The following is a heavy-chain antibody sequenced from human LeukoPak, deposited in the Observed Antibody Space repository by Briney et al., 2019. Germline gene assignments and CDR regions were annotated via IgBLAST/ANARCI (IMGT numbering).Heavy chain of an antibody. V-gene: IGHV1-69*04. Sequence: SVKVSCKASGGTFSSYAISWVRQAPGQGLEWMGRIIPILGIANYAQKFQGRVTITADKSTSTAYMELSSLGSEDTAVYYCARDGKYYDFWSGSWFDPWGQGTLVTVSS. CDR1: GGTFSSYA. CDR3: ARDGKYYDFWSGSWFDP. J-gene: IGHJ5*02. CDR2: IIPILGIA. D-gene: IGHD3-3*01.